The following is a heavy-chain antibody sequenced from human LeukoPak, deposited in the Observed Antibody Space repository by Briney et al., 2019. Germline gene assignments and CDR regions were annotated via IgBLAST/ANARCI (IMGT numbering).Heavy chain of an antibody. CDR3: ATQPLFCSGGSCDDY. Sequence: SETLSLTCTVSGGSISSSSYYWGWIRQPPGKGLEWIGSIYYSGSTYYNPSLKSRVTISVDTSKNQFSLKLSSVTAADTAVYYCATQPLFCSGGSCDDYWGQGTLVTVSS. CDR2: IYYSGST. J-gene: IGHJ4*02. V-gene: IGHV4-39*01. D-gene: IGHD2-15*01. CDR1: GGSISSSSYY.